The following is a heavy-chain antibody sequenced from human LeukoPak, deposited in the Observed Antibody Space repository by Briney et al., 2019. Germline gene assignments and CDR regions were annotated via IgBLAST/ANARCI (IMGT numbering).Heavy chain of an antibody. CDR3: ARDTTYKSIVVVMFPYYGMDV. V-gene: IGHV3-7*04. CDR1: GYTLSSYW. D-gene: IGHD3-22*01. Sequence: GASVKLSCKASGYTLSSYWMSWVRQAPGKGLEWVANIKHDGSEKYYVDSVKGRFTISRDNAKNSLYLQMNSLRAEDTAVYYCARDTTYKSIVVVMFPYYGMDVWGQGTTVTVSS. J-gene: IGHJ6*02. CDR2: IKHDGSEK.